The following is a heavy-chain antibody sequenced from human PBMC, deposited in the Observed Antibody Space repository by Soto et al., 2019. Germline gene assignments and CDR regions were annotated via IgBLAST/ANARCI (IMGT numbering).Heavy chain of an antibody. D-gene: IGHD3-22*01. CDR2: INPNSGGT. Sequence: ASVKVSCKASGYTFTGYYMHWVRQAPGQGLEWMGWINPNSGGTNYAQKFQGGVTMTRDTSISTAYMELSRLRSDDTAVYYCAGEIRYYYDSSGYYYGSYWGQGTLVTVSS. CDR1: GYTFTGYY. J-gene: IGHJ4*02. CDR3: AGEIRYYYDSSGYYYGSY. V-gene: IGHV1-2*02.